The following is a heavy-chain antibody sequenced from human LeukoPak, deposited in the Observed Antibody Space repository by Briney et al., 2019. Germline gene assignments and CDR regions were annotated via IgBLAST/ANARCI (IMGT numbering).Heavy chain of an antibody. V-gene: IGHV4-59*02. CDR2: IYYSGST. Sequence: SETLSLTCTVSRASVTTYYWSWIRRPPGKGLEWIGYIYYSGSTSYNPSLKGRVTMSVDTSKNQFSLRLSSVTAADTAVYYCARGSDFGDFWGQGTLVTVSS. J-gene: IGHJ4*02. CDR3: ARGSDFGDF. D-gene: IGHD4-17*01. CDR1: RASVTTYY.